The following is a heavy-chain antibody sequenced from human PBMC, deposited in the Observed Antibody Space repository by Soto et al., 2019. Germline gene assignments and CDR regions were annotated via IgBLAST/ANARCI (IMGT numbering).Heavy chain of an antibody. V-gene: IGHV4-34*01. CDR2: INHSGST. CDR1: GGSFSCYD. J-gene: IGHJ4*02. D-gene: IGHD2-8*02. CDR3: ARDKITGLFDY. Sequence: SETLSLTCAVYGGSFSCYDWTWISQTPGTGLEWIGEINHSGSTNYNPSLKSRVTISVDTSKNQFSLKLTSVTAADTAVYYCARDKITGLFDYWGQGTLVTVSS.